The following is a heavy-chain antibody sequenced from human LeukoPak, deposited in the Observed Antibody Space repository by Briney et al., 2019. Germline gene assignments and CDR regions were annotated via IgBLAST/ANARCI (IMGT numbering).Heavy chain of an antibody. CDR3: ARGWRRDSSGYYFLY. CDR1: GYTFTGYS. V-gene: IGHV1-2*02. D-gene: IGHD3-22*01. Sequence: ASVKVSCKASGYTFTGYSMHWVRQAPGQGLEWMGWIHPSSGDTNYAQRFQGRVTMTRDTSIGTAYMELSRLTSDDTAVYYCARGWRRDSSGYYFLYWGQGTLVTVSS. CDR2: IHPSSGDT. J-gene: IGHJ4*02.